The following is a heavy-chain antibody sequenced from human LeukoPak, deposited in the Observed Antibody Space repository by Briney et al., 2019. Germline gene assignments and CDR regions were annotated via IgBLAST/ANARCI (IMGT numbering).Heavy chain of an antibody. V-gene: IGHV1-2*02. Sequence: ASVKVSCKASGYTFTGYYMHWVRQAPGQGLEWMGWINPNSGGTNYAQKFQGRVTMTRDTSISTAYMELSRLRSEDTAVYYCARVGGQSYYYGMDVWGQGTTVTVSS. CDR2: INPNSGGT. J-gene: IGHJ6*02. CDR1: GYTFTGYY. CDR3: ARVGGQSYYYGMDV. D-gene: IGHD3-16*01.